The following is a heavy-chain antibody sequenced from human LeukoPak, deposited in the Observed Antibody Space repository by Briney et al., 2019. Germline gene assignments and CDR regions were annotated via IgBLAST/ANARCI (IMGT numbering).Heavy chain of an antibody. CDR2: ISSSSSYI. Sequence: PGGSLRLSCAASGFTFSSYSMNWVREAPGKGLEWVSSISSSSSYIYYADTVKGRFTISRDNAKNSLYLQMNSLRAEDTAVYHCARGTAAAGIDYWGQGTLVTVSS. J-gene: IGHJ4*02. V-gene: IGHV3-21*01. D-gene: IGHD6-13*01. CDR3: ARGTAAAGIDY. CDR1: GFTFSSYS.